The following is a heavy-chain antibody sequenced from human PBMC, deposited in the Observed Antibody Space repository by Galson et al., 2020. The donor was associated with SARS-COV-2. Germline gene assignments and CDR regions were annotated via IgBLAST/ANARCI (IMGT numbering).Heavy chain of an antibody. D-gene: IGHD3-9*01. Sequence: GGSLRLSCAASGFTFSSYAMHWVRQAPGKGLEWVAVISYDGSNKYYADSVKGRFTISRDNSKNTLYLQMNSLRAEDTAVYYCARDLRYYDILTGYIRGQGPLVYYYYGMDVWGQGTTVTVSS. CDR2: ISYDGSNK. CDR3: ARDLRYYDILTGYIRGQGPLVYYYYGMDV. V-gene: IGHV3-30*04. CDR1: GFTFSSYA. J-gene: IGHJ6*02.